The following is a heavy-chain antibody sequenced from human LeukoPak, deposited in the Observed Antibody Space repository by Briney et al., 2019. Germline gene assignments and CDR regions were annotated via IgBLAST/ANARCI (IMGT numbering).Heavy chain of an antibody. CDR1: GGSISSYY. Sequence: ASETLSLTCTVSGGSISSYYWSWIRQPPGKGLEWIGYIYYSGSTNYNPSLKSRVTISVDTSKNQFSLKLSSVTAADTAVYYCASRAGYYGSGSQGYFDYWGQGTLVTVSS. V-gene: IGHV4-59*01. CDR3: ASRAGYYGSGSQGYFDY. J-gene: IGHJ4*02. D-gene: IGHD3-10*01. CDR2: IYYSGST.